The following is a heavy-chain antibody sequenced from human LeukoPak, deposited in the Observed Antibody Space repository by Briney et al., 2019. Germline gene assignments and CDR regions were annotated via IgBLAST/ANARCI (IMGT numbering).Heavy chain of an antibody. CDR2: IYYSGST. J-gene: IGHJ4*02. Sequence: PSQTLSLTCTVSGGSISSGDYYWSWIRQPPGKGLEWIGYIYYSGSTYYNPSLKSRVTISVDTSKNQFSLKLSSVTAADTAVYYCARDSRLWFGGSYAFDYGAREPWSPSPQ. V-gene: IGHV4-30-4*08. D-gene: IGHD1-26*01. CDR1: GGSISSGDYY. CDR3: ARDSRLWFGGSYAFDY.